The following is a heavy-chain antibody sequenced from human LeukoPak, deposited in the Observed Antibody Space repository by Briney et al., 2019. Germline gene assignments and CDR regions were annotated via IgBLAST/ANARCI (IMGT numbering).Heavy chain of an antibody. CDR2: IYTSGST. D-gene: IGHD3-22*01. J-gene: IGHJ3*02. CDR1: GRSMSSYY. V-gene: IGHV4-4*07. Sequence: PSETLSLTCTVSGRSMSSYYWSWIRQPAGKGLEWIRRIYTSGSTNYNPSLKSRVTMSVDTSKNQFSLKLSSVTAADTAVYYFARATDYDSSGYHYAFDIWGQGTMVTVSS. CDR3: ARATDYDSSGYHYAFDI.